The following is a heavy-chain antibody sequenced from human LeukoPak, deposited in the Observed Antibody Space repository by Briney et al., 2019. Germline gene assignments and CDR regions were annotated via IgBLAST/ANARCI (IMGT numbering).Heavy chain of an antibody. CDR1: GYTFANYG. CDR3: GRVPHVRPYQLDY. D-gene: IGHD2-2*01. CDR2: ISLANGNA. V-gene: IGHV1-18*01. J-gene: IGHJ4*02. Sequence: ASVKVSCKASGYTFANYGINWVRQAPGQGLEWMGWISLANGNAGYAQRVQGRVTLTTDTSTSTAYMELRSLRSDDTAVYYCGRVPHVRPYQLDYWGQGTLVSISS.